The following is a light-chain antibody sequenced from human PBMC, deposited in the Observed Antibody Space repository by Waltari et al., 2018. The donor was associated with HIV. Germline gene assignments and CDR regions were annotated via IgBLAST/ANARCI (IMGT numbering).Light chain of an antibody. Sequence: IQLTQSPSSLSASVGDRVTITCRASQNIGLFLHWYQQRSGEAPSLLIYSASGLQRGVPARFSGGGSGTDFTLTISNLQPEDFATYYCQQSYTNLYTFGQGTILEI. CDR1: QNIGLF. CDR2: SAS. J-gene: IGKJ2*01. V-gene: IGKV1-39*01. CDR3: QQSYTNLYT.